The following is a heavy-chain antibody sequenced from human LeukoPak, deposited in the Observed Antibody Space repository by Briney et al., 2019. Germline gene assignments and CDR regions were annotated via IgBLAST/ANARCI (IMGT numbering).Heavy chain of an antibody. V-gene: IGHV5-51*01. CDR1: GYSFANYW. CDR3: ARRKGDGYNSPFDF. CDR2: TYPGDSDT. Sequence: GESLKISCKGSGYSFANYWIGWVRQMPGKGLEWMGITYPGDSDTRYSPSFQGQVTISADKSISTAYLQWSSLQASDTAMYYCARRKGDGYNSPFDFWGQGTLVIVSS. D-gene: IGHD5-24*01. J-gene: IGHJ4*02.